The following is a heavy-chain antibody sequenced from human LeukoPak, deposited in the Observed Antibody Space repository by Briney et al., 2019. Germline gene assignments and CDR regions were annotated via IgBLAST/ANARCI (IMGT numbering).Heavy chain of an antibody. Sequence: GGSLRLSCAASGFTFSSYWMSWVRQAPGKGLEWVANIKQDGSEKYYVDSVKGRFTISRDNAKNSLYLQMNSLRAEDTAVYYCARHKGGGYGDYVPHYYYYYMDVWGKGTTVTISS. CDR3: ARHKGGGYGDYVPHYYYYYMDV. V-gene: IGHV3-7*01. CDR2: IKQDGSEK. D-gene: IGHD4-17*01. CDR1: GFTFSSYW. J-gene: IGHJ6*03.